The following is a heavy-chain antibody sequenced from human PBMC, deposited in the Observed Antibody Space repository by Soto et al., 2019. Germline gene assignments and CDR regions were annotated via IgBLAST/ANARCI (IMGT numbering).Heavy chain of an antibody. CDR1: GGSFSGYY. V-gene: IGHV4-34*01. Sequence: QVQLQQWGAGLLKPSETLSLTCAVYGGSFSGYYWSWIRQPPGKGLEWIGEINHSGSTNYNPSLKSRVTISVDTSKNQFSLKLSSVTAADPAVYYCAREALVVVPAAIWGMDVWGQGTTVTVSS. J-gene: IGHJ6*02. CDR2: INHSGST. D-gene: IGHD2-2*01. CDR3: AREALVVVPAAIWGMDV.